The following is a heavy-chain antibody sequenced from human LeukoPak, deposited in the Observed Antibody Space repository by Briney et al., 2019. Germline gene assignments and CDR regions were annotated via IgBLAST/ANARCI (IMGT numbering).Heavy chain of an antibody. D-gene: IGHD6-19*01. J-gene: IGHJ5*01. V-gene: IGHV3-66*01. CDR3: AREFRSGYNSRWFDY. CDR2: IFTGGST. CDR1: GFTLSDNY. Sequence: GGSLRLSCAASGFTLSDNYMSWVRQAPAKGLEWVSVIFTGGSTFYADSVKGRFTISRDNAKNSLYLQMNSLRVEDTAVYYCAREFRSGYNSRWFDYWGQGTLVTVSS.